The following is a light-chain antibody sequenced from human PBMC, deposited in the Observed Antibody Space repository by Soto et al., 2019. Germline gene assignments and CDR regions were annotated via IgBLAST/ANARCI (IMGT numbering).Light chain of an antibody. Sequence: DIQMTQSPSTLSASVGDRVSITCRASQSVDRYLAWYQQKPGKAPHLLIYDASSLESGVPSRFSGSGSGTDFTLTISSLQPDDFTTFYCQQYKDYTWTFGQGTKVEV. V-gene: IGKV1-5*01. CDR3: QQYKDYTWT. CDR2: DAS. J-gene: IGKJ1*01. CDR1: QSVDRY.